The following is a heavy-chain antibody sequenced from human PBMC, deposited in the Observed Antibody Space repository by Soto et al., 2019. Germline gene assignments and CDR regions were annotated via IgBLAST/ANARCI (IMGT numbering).Heavy chain of an antibody. CDR1: GFTFSDYY. J-gene: IGHJ4*02. V-gene: IGHV3-11*05. CDR3: ARGNIGLTYYYDSSGYPIPDY. D-gene: IGHD3-22*01. Sequence: PGGSLRLSCAASGFTFSDYYMSWIRQAPGKGLEWVSYISSSSSYTNYADSVKGRFTISRDNAKNSLYLQMNSLRAEDTAVYYCARGNIGLTYYYDSSGYPIPDYWGQGTLVTVSS. CDR2: ISSSSSYT.